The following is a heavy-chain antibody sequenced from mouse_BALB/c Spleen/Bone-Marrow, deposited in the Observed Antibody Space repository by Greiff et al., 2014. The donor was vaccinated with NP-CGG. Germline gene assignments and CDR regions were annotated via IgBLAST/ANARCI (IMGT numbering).Heavy chain of an antibody. V-gene: IGHV1-14*01. CDR2: INPYNDGT. CDR3: ARRQFITTAAWFAY. J-gene: IGHJ3*01. CDR1: GYTFTSYV. D-gene: IGHD1-2*01. Sequence: VQLQQPGPELVKPGASVKMSCKASGYTFTSYVMHWVKQKPGQGLEWIGYINPYNDGTKYNEKFKGKATLTSDKSSSTAYMELSSLTSEDSAVCYCARRQFITTAAWFAYWGQGTLVTVSA.